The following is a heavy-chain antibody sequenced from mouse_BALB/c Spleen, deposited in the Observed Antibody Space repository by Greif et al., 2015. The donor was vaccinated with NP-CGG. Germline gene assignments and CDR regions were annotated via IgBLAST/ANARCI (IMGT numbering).Heavy chain of an antibody. D-gene: IGHD4-1*01. CDR1: GYTFTDYY. J-gene: IGHJ4*01. CDR3: ARRTGTEAMDY. Sequence: QVHVKQSGPELVKPGASVKIPCKASGYTFTDYYINWVKQKPGQGLEWIGWIYPGSGNTKYNEKFKGKATLTVDTSSSTAYMQLSSLTSEDTAVYFCARRTGTEAMDYWGQGTSVTVSS. V-gene: IGHV1-84*02. CDR2: IYPGSGNT.